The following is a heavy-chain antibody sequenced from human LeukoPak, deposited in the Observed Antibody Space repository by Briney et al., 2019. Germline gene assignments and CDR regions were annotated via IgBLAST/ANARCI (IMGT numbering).Heavy chain of an antibody. CDR1: EHSFTNYW. V-gene: IGHV5-51*01. CDR2: IYPGDSDT. Sequence: GESLKISCKGSEHSFTNYWIGWVRQMPGKGLEWMGIIYPGDSDTRYSPSFQGQVTFSADKSISTAYLQWSSLKASDTAMYYCARRSDSDDYWGQGTLVTVSS. D-gene: IGHD2-21*02. J-gene: IGHJ4*02. CDR3: ARRSDSDDY.